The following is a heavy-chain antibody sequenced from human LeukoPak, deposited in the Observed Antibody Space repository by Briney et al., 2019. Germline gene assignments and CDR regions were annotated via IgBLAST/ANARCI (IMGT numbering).Heavy chain of an antibody. D-gene: IGHD2-21*02. V-gene: IGHV3-23*01. Sequence: PGGSLRLSCAASGFTFSSYAMSWVRQAPGKGLEWVSAISGSGGSTYYADSVKGRFTISRDNSKNTLYLQVNSLRAEDTAVYYCAKMTLAYCGGDCYYDYWGQGTLVTVSS. CDR3: AKMTLAYCGGDCYYDY. CDR2: ISGSGGST. CDR1: GFTFSSYA. J-gene: IGHJ4*02.